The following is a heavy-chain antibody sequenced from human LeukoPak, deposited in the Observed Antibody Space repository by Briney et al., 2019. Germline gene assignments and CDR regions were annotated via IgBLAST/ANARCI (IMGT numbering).Heavy chain of an antibody. D-gene: IGHD6-13*01. CDR3: ARDGTAAGLYFDL. V-gene: IGHV3-7*01. Sequence: GGSLRLSCAASGFTFSSYSMNWVRQAPGKGLEWVASIRQDGGEKYYVDSVKGRFTISRDNTKNSLYLQMSALRAEDTAVYYCARDGTAAGLYFDLWGQGTLVTVSS. CDR1: GFTFSSYS. J-gene: IGHJ4*01. CDR2: IRQDGGEK.